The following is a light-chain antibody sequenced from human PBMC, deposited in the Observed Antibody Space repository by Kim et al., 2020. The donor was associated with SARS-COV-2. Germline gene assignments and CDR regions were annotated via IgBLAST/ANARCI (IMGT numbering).Light chain of an antibody. CDR1: QDIKSS. J-gene: IGKJ4*01. CDR3: QQYYTTVLT. CDR2: SPT. V-gene: IGKV1-NL1*01. Sequence: SASVGDRVTITCRATQDIKSSLAWYQQSPGKAPKLLLFSPTRLESGVPSRFSGTSSGSDYTLTISSLQPEDGATYYCQQYYTTVLTFGGGTKLEI.